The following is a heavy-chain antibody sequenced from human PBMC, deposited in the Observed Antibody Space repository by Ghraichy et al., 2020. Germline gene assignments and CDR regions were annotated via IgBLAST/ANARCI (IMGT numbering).Heavy chain of an antibody. CDR1: GGSISSYY. CDR3: ARATGTHYYYYYYGMDV. J-gene: IGHJ6*02. CDR2: IYYSGST. D-gene: IGHD4-17*01. Sequence: NLSLTCTVSGGSISSYYWSWIRQPPGKGLEWIGYIYYSGSTNYNPSLKSRVTISVDTSKNQFSLKLSSVTAADTAVYYCARATGTHYYYYYYGMDVWGQGTTVTVSS. V-gene: IGHV4-59*01.